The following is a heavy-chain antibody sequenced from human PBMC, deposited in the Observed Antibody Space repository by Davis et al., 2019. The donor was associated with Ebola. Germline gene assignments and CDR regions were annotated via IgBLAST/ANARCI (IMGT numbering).Heavy chain of an antibody. Sequence: GESLKISCVGSDFTFSDYAMTWVRQAPGKGLEWVSSISSSSSYIYYADSVKGRFTISRDNAKNSLYLQMNSLRAEDTAVYYCAREGDFWSGYGPDPLERGIDYGMDVWGQGTTVTVSS. CDR3: AREGDFWSGYGPDPLERGIDYGMDV. CDR1: DFTFSDYA. V-gene: IGHV3-21*01. D-gene: IGHD3-3*01. CDR2: ISSSSSYI. J-gene: IGHJ6*02.